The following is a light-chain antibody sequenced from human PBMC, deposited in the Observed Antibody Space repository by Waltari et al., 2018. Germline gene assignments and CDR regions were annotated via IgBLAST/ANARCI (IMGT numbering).Light chain of an antibody. CDR1: QSVNSN. J-gene: IGKJ5*01. CDR3: QQYNHWPPIT. V-gene: IGKV3-15*01. Sequence: EIVMTQSPATLSVSPGERATPSCRASQSVNSNSAWYQQKPSQPPRLLIYESSTRATSIPARFSGSGSGTDFTLTISSLQSEDSAVYYCQQYNHWPPITFGQGTRLEIK. CDR2: ESS.